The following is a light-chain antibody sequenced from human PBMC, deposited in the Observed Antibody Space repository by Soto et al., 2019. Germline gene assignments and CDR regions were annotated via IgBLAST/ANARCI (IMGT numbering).Light chain of an antibody. Sequence: ETVLTQSPGTLSLSPGERATLSCRASQSVSSSPWYQQKPGQAPRVLIYGASSRATAIPDRFSGSGSGTDFTLTISRLEPEDFAVYYCQQYGSSPPWTFGQGTKVEIK. V-gene: IGKV3-20*01. CDR2: GAS. J-gene: IGKJ1*01. CDR3: QQYGSSPPWT. CDR1: QSVSSSP.